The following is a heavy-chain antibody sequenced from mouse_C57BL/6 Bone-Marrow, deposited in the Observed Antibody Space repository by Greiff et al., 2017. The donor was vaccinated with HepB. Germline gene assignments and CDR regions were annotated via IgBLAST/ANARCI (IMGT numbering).Heavy chain of an antibody. V-gene: IGHV6-3*01. CDR1: GFTFSNYW. J-gene: IGHJ2*01. CDR2: IRLKSDNYAT. Sequence: EVKLEESGGGLVQPGGSMKLSCVASGFTFSNYWMNWVRQSPEKGLEWVAQIRLKSDNYATHYAESVKGRFTISRDDSKSSVYLQMNNLRAEDTVIYYCTGPSTGYFYYWGEGTTLTVSS. CDR3: TGPSTGYFYY. D-gene: IGHD2-1*01.